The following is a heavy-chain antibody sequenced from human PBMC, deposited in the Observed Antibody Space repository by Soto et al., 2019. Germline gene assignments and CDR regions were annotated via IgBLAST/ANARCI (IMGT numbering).Heavy chain of an antibody. CDR1: GFTFSAFA. CDR3: AKGVVREPAYFDY. Sequence: PGGSLRLSCTVSGFTFSAFARYWVRQAPGKGLEWVALISYDGRNEDYAESVRGRFTISRDNSKNTLYLDMISLSAEDSAVYFCAKGVVREPAYFDYWGQGTMVTVYS. V-gene: IGHV3-30*18. CDR2: ISYDGRNE. D-gene: IGHD3-10*01. J-gene: IGHJ4*02.